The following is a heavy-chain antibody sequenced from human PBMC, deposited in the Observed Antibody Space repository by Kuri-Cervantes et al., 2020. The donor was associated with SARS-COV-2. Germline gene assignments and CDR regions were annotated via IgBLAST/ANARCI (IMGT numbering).Heavy chain of an antibody. CDR1: GGSISSGGYY. J-gene: IGHJ4*02. CDR2: INHSGST. Sequence: SETLSLTCTVSGGSISSGGYYWSWVRQPPGKGLEWTGDINHSGSTNYNPSLKSRVTISLNTSTNQFSLKLSSVTAADTAVYYCARVFTASFDFWGQGTLVTVSS. CDR3: ARVFTASFDF. V-gene: IGHV4-39*07.